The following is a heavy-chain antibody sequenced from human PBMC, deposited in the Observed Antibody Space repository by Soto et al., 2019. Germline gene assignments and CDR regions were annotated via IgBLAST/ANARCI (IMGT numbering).Heavy chain of an antibody. CDR2: ISNTGGGT. V-gene: IGHV3-23*01. CDR3: AKDRLAGNFDY. CDR1: GFTFNNYA. J-gene: IGHJ4*02. Sequence: EVQLLDSGGGLVQPGGSLGLSCAVSGFTFNNYAMNWVRQAPGMGLEWVATISNTGGGTYYADSVKGRFTISRDNSKNTLYLQMSSLRVEDTAVYYCAKDRLAGNFDYWGQGTQVTVSS.